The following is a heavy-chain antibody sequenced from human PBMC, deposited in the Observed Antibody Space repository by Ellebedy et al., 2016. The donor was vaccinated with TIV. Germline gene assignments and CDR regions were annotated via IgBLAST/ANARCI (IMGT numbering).Heavy chain of an antibody. D-gene: IGHD3/OR15-3a*01. CDR3: SRVDLGLAFHY. J-gene: IGHJ4*02. CDR1: GFTVSGNY. Sequence: GESLKISCAVSGFTVSGNYMSWVRQAPGKGLEWVSIIYSSGITYYPDSVKGRFTISRDNSKNPVSLQMNRLRAEDTAVYYCSRVDLGLAFHYWGRGTLVSVSS. CDR2: IYSSGIT. V-gene: IGHV3-53*01.